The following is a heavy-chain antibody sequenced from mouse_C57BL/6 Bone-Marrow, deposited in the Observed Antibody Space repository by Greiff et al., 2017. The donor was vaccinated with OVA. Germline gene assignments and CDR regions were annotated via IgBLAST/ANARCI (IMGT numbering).Heavy chain of an antibody. J-gene: IGHJ3*01. Sequence: EVKLVESGGGLVQPGGSLSLSCAASGFTFTDYYMSWVRQPPGKALEWLGFIRNKANGYTTEYSASVKGRFTISRDNSQSILYLQMNALRAEDSATYYCARWYWASWFAYWGQGTLVTVSA. D-gene: IGHD4-1*01. V-gene: IGHV7-3*01. CDR2: IRNKANGYTT. CDR3: ARWYWASWFAY. CDR1: GFTFTDYY.